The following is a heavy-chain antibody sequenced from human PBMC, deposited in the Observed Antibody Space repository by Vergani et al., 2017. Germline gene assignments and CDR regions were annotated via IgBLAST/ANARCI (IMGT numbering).Heavy chain of an antibody. Sequence: EVQLEESGGGLVLPGRSLRLSCVASGFTSAGYAMHWVRQAPGKGLEWVSGISWNSNSIGYADSVKGRFTISRDNAKNSLYLQMNSLRAEDTAVYYCARKHISNYYDSSGYYYMGYYYGMDVWGQXP. J-gene: IGHJ6*02. CDR2: ISWNSNSI. D-gene: IGHD3-22*01. CDR3: ARKHISNYYDSSGYYYMGYYYGMDV. CDR1: GFTSAGYA. V-gene: IGHV3-9*02.